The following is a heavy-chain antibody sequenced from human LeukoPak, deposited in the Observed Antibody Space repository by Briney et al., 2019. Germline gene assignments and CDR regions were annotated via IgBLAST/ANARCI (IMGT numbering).Heavy chain of an antibody. CDR3: AAGNVDTAFFFDY. J-gene: IGHJ4*02. V-gene: IGHV1-24*01. CDR1: GSTLTKLS. D-gene: IGHD5-18*01. CDR2: FDPDDGET. Sequence: ASVKVSCKVSGSTLTKLSMHWVRQAPGQGLQWMGGFDPDDGETIYAPKFKGRVTLTEDTSTDTAYMELRSLRSEDTALHYCAAGNVDTAFFFDYWGQGTLVTVSS.